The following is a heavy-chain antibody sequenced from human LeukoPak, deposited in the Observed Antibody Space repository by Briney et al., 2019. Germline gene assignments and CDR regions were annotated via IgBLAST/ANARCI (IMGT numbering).Heavy chain of an antibody. J-gene: IGHJ4*02. Sequence: SETLSLTCTVSGGSISSYYWSWIRQPPGKGLEWIGYIYYSGSTNYKPSLKSRVTISVDTSKNQFSLKLSSVTAADTAVHYCARTRDIVVVPAAVFDYWGQGTLVTVSS. D-gene: IGHD2-2*01. CDR1: GGSISSYY. V-gene: IGHV4-59*01. CDR2: IYYSGST. CDR3: ARTRDIVVVPAAVFDY.